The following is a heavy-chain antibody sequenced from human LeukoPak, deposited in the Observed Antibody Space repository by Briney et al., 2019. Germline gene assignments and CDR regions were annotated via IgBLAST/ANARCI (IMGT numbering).Heavy chain of an antibody. Sequence: SETLSLTCTVSGGSISSYYWSWIRQPPGKGLEWIGYIYYSGSTNYNPSLKSRVNISVDTSKNQFSLKLSSVTAADTAVYYCARDNKVVVAATRDYYYYGMDVWGQGTTVTVSS. CDR3: ARDNKVVVAATRDYYYYGMDV. D-gene: IGHD2-15*01. CDR2: IYYSGST. V-gene: IGHV4-59*01. J-gene: IGHJ6*02. CDR1: GGSISSYY.